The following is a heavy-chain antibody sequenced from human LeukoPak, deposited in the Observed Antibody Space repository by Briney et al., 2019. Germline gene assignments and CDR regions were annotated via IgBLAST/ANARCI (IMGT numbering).Heavy chain of an antibody. Sequence: PSETLSLTCIDSGGSISSYYWSWVRQSPGKGLEWIGYIYYSGSTNYNPSLKSRVTISVDTSKNQFSLKLSSVTAADTAVYYCARDNWNYGSSMDVWGQGTTVTVSS. CDR3: ARDNWNYGSSMDV. CDR2: IYYSGST. V-gene: IGHV4-59*01. CDR1: GGSISSYY. D-gene: IGHD1-7*01. J-gene: IGHJ6*02.